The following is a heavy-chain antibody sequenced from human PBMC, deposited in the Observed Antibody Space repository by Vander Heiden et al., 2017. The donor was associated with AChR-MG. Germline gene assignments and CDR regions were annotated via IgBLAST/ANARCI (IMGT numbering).Heavy chain of an antibody. Sequence: EVQVVESGGGLVKPGGSLRLSCAASGFTFSNAWMTWVRQAPGKGLEWVGRMKSKTDGGTTDYAAPVKGRFTISRDDSKNTLYLQMNSLKTEDTAVYYCTRSHFDPWGQGTLVTVSS. J-gene: IGHJ5*02. CDR2: MKSKTDGGTT. V-gene: IGHV3-15*01. CDR3: TRSHFDP. CDR1: GFTFSNAW.